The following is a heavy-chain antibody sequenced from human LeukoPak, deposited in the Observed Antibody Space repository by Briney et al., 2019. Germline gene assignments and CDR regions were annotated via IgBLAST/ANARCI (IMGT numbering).Heavy chain of an antibody. D-gene: IGHD1-26*01. CDR3: AKGRGWADVDAFDI. V-gene: IGHV3-23*01. CDR2: ISGSGGST. J-gene: IGHJ3*02. CDR1: GFTVSSNY. Sequence: HAGGSLRLSCAASGFTVSSNYMSWVRQAPGRGLEWVSAISGSGGSTYYADSVKGRFTISRDNSKNTLYLQMNSLRAEDTAVYYCAKGRGWADVDAFDIWGQGTMVTVSS.